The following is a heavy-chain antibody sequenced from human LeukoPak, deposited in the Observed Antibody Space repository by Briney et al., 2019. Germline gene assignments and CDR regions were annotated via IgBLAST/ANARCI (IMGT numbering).Heavy chain of an antibody. CDR2: IYYSGST. Sequence: PSETLSLTCTVSGGSISSYYWSWIRQPPGKGLEWIGYIYYSGSTNYNPSLKSRVTISVDTSKNQFSLKLSSVTAADTAVYYCARVRSGWKFDYWGQGTLVTVSS. CDR1: GGSISSYY. D-gene: IGHD6-19*01. V-gene: IGHV4-59*12. J-gene: IGHJ4*02. CDR3: ARVRSGWKFDY.